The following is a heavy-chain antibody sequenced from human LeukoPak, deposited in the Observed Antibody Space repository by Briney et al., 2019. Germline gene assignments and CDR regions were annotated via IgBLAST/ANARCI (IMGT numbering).Heavy chain of an antibody. CDR1: GFTFSTYE. Sequence: GRSLRLSCAASGFTFSTYEMNWVRQAPGKGLEWVSYIGSSGSTVYYADSVKGRFTISRDNAKNSLYLQMNSLRDEDTAVYYCARDTLLYGNSPDAFDIWGQGTMVTVSS. J-gene: IGHJ3*02. D-gene: IGHD4-23*01. CDR2: IGSSGSTV. V-gene: IGHV3-48*03. CDR3: ARDTLLYGNSPDAFDI.